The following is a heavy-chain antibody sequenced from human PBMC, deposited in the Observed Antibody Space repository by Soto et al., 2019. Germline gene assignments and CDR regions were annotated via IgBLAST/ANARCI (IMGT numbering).Heavy chain of an antibody. CDR2: INRNGDTI. D-gene: IGHD6-6*01. J-gene: IGHJ4*02. V-gene: IGHV3-11*01. CDR3: ARGHGISSSSDY. CDR1: GFTLSDYY. Sequence: GGSLRLSCAASGFTLSDYYMSWIRRAPGKGLECLSYINRNGDTIYYADSVKGRFTISRDNARNSLYLQMSSLRAEDTAIYYCARGHGISSSSDYWGQGTLVTVSS.